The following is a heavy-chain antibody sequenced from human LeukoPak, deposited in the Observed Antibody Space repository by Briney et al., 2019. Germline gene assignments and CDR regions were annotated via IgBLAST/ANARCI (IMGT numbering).Heavy chain of an antibody. V-gene: IGHV3-48*03. CDR1: GFTFSSYE. Sequence: PGGSLRLSCAASGFTFSSYEMNWVRQAPGKGLEWVSYISSSGSTIYYADSVKGRFTISRDNSKNTLFLQMNSLRAADTAVYYCAILSADTAMVGKWGQGTLVTVSS. D-gene: IGHD5-18*01. CDR3: AILSADTAMVGK. J-gene: IGHJ4*02. CDR2: ISSSGSTI.